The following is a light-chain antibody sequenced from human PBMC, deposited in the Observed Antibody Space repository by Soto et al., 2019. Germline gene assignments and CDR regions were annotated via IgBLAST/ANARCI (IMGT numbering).Light chain of an antibody. CDR2: DVN. CDR1: SSDIGAYNY. V-gene: IGLV2-14*03. Sequence: QSVLTQPASVSGSPGQSVAISCTGTSSDIGAYNYVSWYQQHPDKAPKLMIFDVNNRPSGVSDRFSGSKSGNTASLTISGLQAEDEADYYCSSYVSSGTYVFGTGTKVTVL. J-gene: IGLJ1*01. CDR3: SSYVSSGTYV.